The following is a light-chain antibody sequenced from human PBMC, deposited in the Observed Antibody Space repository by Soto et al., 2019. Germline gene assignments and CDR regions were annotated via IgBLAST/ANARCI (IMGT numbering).Light chain of an antibody. CDR3: QQSYSTPRT. J-gene: IGKJ3*01. CDR2: GIS. V-gene: IGKV3D-15*01. CDR1: QSVSSN. Sequence: EIEMTQSPATLYVARGERASLSCRACQSVSSNLAWYQQKPGQAPRLLIYGISKRATDIPDRFSGSGSGTDFTLTISSLQPEDFATYYCQQSYSTPRTFGPGTKVDIK.